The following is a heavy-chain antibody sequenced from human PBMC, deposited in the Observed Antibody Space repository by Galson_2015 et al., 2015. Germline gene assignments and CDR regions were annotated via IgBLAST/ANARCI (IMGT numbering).Heavy chain of an antibody. CDR1: GFTFSSYA. J-gene: IGHJ6*02. Sequence: SLRLSCAASGFTFSSYAMSWVRQAPGKGLEWVSAISGSGGSTYYADSVKGRFTISRDNSKNTLYLQMNSLRAEDTAVYYCAKNELLRLGELSPYYGMDVWGQGTTVTVSS. CDR2: ISGSGGST. CDR3: AKNELLRLGELSPYYGMDV. D-gene: IGHD3-16*02. V-gene: IGHV3-23*01.